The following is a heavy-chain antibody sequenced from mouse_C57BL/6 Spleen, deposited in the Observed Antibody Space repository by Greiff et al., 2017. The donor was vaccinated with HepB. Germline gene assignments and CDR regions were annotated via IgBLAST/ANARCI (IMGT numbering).Heavy chain of an antibody. CDR3: TTCDDYDDFDY. J-gene: IGHJ2*01. CDR1: GFNIKDDY. Sequence: VQLQQSGAELVRPGASVQLSCTASGFNIKDDYMHWVKQRPEQGLEWIGWIDPENGDTEYASKFQGKATITADTSSNTAYLQLRSLTSEDTAVYYCTTCDDYDDFDYWGQGTTLTVSS. D-gene: IGHD2-4*01. CDR2: IDPENGDT. V-gene: IGHV14-4*01.